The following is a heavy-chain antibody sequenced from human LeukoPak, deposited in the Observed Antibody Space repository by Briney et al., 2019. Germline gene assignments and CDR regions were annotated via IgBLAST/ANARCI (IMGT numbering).Heavy chain of an antibody. CDR3: VKDMKIKAAGYYFDY. Sequence: QPGRSLRLSCAASGFTFSDYGMHWVRQAPGKGLEWVAVIANDGRAKKYADSVRGRFTISRDNSKNTVYLQMNSLRAEDTAVFYCVKDMKIKAAGYYFDYWGQGTLVTVSS. V-gene: IGHV3-30*18. CDR1: GFTFSDYG. CDR2: IANDGRAK. D-gene: IGHD6-13*01. J-gene: IGHJ4*02.